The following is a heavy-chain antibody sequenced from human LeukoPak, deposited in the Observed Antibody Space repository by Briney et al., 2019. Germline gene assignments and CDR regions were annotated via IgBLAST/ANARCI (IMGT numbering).Heavy chain of an antibody. CDR2: INHSGST. J-gene: IGHJ4*02. D-gene: IGHD3-22*01. V-gene: IGHV4-34*01. Sequence: SETPSLTCAVYGGSFSGYYWSWIRQPPGKGLEWIGEINHSGSTNYNPSLKSRVTISVDTSKNQFSLKLSSVTAADTAVYYCARESYDSSGYCFDYWGQGTLVTVSS. CDR1: GGSFSGYY. CDR3: ARESYDSSGYCFDY.